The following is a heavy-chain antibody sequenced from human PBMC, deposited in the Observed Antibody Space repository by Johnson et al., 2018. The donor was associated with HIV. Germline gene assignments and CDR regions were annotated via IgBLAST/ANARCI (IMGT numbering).Heavy chain of an antibody. Sequence: VQLVESGGGLVQPGRSLRLSCAASGFTFDDYAMHWVRQAPGKGLEWVSYISSSGSTIYYADSVKGRFTISRDNSKNTLYLQMNSLRPEDKAVYFCARGGLYIQFLAFDAFDIWGQGTMVTVSS. CDR2: ISSSGSTI. CDR1: GFTFDDYA. V-gene: IGHV3-48*01. CDR3: ARGGLYIQFLAFDAFDI. J-gene: IGHJ3*02. D-gene: IGHD4-11*01.